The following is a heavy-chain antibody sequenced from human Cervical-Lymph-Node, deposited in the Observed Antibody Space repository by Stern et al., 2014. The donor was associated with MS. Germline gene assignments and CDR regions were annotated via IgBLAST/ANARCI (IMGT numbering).Heavy chain of an antibody. J-gene: IGHJ4*02. Sequence: QVQLVESGGGVVQPGRSLRLSCAAPGFTFSNSGMHWVRQAPGRGLEWVALISYDGSSRIYADSVKGRFTISRDTSKNTLYLQMNSLRADDTAVYYCAKAPVVYSAPLDYWGQGTLVTVS. CDR1: GFTFSNSG. CDR3: AKAPVVYSAPLDY. V-gene: IGHV3-30*18. D-gene: IGHD4-23*01. CDR2: ISYDGSSR.